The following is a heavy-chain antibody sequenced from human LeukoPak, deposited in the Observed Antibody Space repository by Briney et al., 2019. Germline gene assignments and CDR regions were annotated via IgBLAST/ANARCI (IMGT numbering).Heavy chain of an antibody. V-gene: IGHV5-51*01. J-gene: IGHJ5*02. Sequence: GESLQISCKGSGYSFSSYWIGWVRQVPGKGLEWMGIIYPGHSDTKYSPSFQGQVTMSADRSINTAYLQWSSLKAADTAIYYCARAPLDSSGNHWGVWFDPWGQGTLVTVSS. CDR1: GYSFSSYW. CDR3: ARAPLDSSGNHWGVWFDP. CDR2: IYPGHSDT. D-gene: IGHD3-22*01.